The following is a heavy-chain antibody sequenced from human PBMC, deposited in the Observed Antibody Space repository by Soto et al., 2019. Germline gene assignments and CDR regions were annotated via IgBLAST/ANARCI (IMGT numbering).Heavy chain of an antibody. J-gene: IGHJ4*02. CDR1: GGSISSGGYS. D-gene: IGHD6-13*01. V-gene: IGHV4-30-2*01. CDR3: ARRYGSNFLY. Sequence: SETLSLTCAVSGGSISSGGYSWSWFRQPPGKGLEWIGYIYHSGSTYYNPSLKSRVTISVDRSKNQFSLKLSSVTAADTAVYFCARRYGSNFLYSGQAPLVSV. CDR2: IYHSGST.